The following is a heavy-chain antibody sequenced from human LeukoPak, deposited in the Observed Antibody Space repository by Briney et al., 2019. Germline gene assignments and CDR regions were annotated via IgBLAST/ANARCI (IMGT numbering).Heavy chain of an antibody. D-gene: IGHD3-10*01. CDR3: AKVPSSHYYGSGDPDAFDI. Sequence: PGGSLRLSCAASGFTFSSYAMSWVRQAPGKGLEWVAVISYDGSNKYYADSVKGRFTISRDNSKNTLYLQMNSLRAEDTAVYYCAKVPSSHYYGSGDPDAFDIWGQGTMVTVSS. J-gene: IGHJ3*02. CDR1: GFTFSSYA. CDR2: ISYDGSNK. V-gene: IGHV3-30*18.